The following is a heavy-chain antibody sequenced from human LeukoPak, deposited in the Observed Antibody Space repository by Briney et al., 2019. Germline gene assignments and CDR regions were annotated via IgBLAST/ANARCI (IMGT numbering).Heavy chain of an antibody. V-gene: IGHV3-23*01. CDR2: ISGSGGST. D-gene: IGHD3-22*01. CDR1: GFTFSSYA. CDR3: AKDAGTYYYDSSGYFDY. J-gene: IGHJ4*02. Sequence: GGSLGLSCAASGFTFSSYAMSWVRQAPGKGLEWVSAISGSGGSTYYADSVKGRFTISRDNSKNTLYLQMNSLRAEDTAVYYCAKDAGTYYYDSSGYFDYWGQGTLVTVSS.